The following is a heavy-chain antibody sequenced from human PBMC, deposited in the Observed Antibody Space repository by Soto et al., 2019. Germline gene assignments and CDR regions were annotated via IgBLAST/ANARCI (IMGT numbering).Heavy chain of an antibody. CDR1: GFTFSSYA. CDR3: ARSGVQQLVGHGFDP. J-gene: IGHJ5*02. Sequence: QVQLVESGGGVVQPGRSLRLSCAASGFTFSSYAMHWVRQAPGKGLEWVAFISYDGSNKYYADSVKGRFTISRDNSKNTLYLQMNSLRAEDTAVYYCARSGVQQLVGHGFDPWGQGTLVTVSS. D-gene: IGHD6-6*01. V-gene: IGHV3-30-3*01. CDR2: ISYDGSNK.